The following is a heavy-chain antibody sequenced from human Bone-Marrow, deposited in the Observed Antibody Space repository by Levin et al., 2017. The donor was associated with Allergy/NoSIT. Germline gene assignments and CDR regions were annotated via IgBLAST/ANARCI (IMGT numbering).Heavy chain of an antibody. CDR1: GGSISSYY. D-gene: IGHD6-6*01. CDR3: ARHRGIAARLIDY. CDR2: IYYSGST. Sequence: SETLSLTCTVSGGSISSYYWSWIRQPPGKGLEWIGYIYYSGSTNYNPSLKSRVTISVDTSKNQFSLKLSSVTAADTAVYYCARHRGIAARLIDYWGQGTLVTVSS. V-gene: IGHV4-59*08. J-gene: IGHJ4*02.